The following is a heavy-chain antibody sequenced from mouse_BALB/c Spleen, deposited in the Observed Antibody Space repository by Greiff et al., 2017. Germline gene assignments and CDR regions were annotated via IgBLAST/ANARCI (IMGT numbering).Heavy chain of an antibody. CDR1: GYTFTSYD. Sequence: VKLQQSGAELVKPGASVKLSCKASGYTFTSYDINWVRQRPEQGLEWTGWIFPGDGSTKYNEKFKGKATLTTDKSSSTAYMQRSRLTSEDSAVYFCARTLYEGYFAYWGEGTTLTVSS. V-gene: IGHV1-85*01. CDR3: ARTLYEGYFAY. D-gene: IGHD2-3*01. CDR2: IFPGDGST. J-gene: IGHJ2*01.